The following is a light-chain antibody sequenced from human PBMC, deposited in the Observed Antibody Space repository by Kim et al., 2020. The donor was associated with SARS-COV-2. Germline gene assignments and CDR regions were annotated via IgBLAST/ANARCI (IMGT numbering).Light chain of an antibody. Sequence: VTPGQTASITCSGDKLGDKYACWYQQKPGQSPVLVIYQDSKRPSGIPERFSGSNSGNTATLTISGTQAMDEADYYCQAWDSSTDYVFGTGTKVTVL. CDR3: QAWDSSTDYV. J-gene: IGLJ1*01. CDR2: QDS. CDR1: KLGDKY. V-gene: IGLV3-1*01.